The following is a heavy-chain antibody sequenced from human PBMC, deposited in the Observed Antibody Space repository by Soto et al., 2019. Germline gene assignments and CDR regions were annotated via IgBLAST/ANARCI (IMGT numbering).Heavy chain of an antibody. CDR1: GCSISSGDYY. Sequence: SETLSLTCPVSGCSISSGDYYWSWIRQHPGKGLEWIGTIYFSGTTYYNPSLKSRVTISVDTSKSQFSLKLSSVTAADTAVYYCARRDRSGFSYWLDTWGQGTLVTVSS. J-gene: IGHJ5*02. CDR2: IYFSGTT. CDR3: ARRDRSGFSYWLDT. D-gene: IGHD3-22*01. V-gene: IGHV4-31*02.